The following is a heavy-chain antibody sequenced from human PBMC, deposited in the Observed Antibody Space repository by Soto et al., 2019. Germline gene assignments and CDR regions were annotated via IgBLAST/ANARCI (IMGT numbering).Heavy chain of an antibody. J-gene: IGHJ6*02. CDR1: GYTFSRFN. Sequence: GASVKVSCKASGYTFSRFNINWVRQAPGQGLEWMGWISTYNGNTKYARRFQGRVTLTRDTSTTTAYMELTSLGSDDTAIYYCARPLDYYYYALDVWGQGTTVTVSS. V-gene: IGHV1-18*01. CDR3: ARPLDYYYYALDV. CDR2: ISTYNGNT.